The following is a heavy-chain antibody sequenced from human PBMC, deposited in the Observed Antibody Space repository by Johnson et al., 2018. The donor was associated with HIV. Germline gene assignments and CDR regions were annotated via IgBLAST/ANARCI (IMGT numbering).Heavy chain of an antibody. V-gene: IGHV3-30-3*01. CDR2: ISYDGNNK. D-gene: IGHD3-22*01. Sequence: QVQLVESGGGLVQPGRSLRLSCAASGFTFNSYAMHWVCQAPGKGLEWVAVISYDGNNKYYTESVTGRFTTSRDNANNSLYLQMNGLRDEDTALNYCARGLRDSSGHPFAFDFWGHGTMVTVSS. CDR3: ARGLRDSSGHPFAFDF. CDR1: GFTFNSYA. J-gene: IGHJ3*01.